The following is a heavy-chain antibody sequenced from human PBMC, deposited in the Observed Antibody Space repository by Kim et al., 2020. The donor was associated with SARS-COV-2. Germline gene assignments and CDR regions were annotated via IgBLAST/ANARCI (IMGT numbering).Heavy chain of an antibody. D-gene: IGHD2-15*01. V-gene: IGHV4-61*01. CDR1: GGSVNSGTYF. CDR2: IYYSGGT. J-gene: IGHJ6*02. CDR3: ARGYCSGGSCNSLHFYYYGMDV. Sequence: SETLSLTCTVSGGSVNSGTYFWGWIRQPPGTGLDWIGYIYYSGGTNYNPSLKSRVTMSVDTSKNQFSLKVSSVTAADTAVYYCARGYCSGGSCNSLHFYYYGMDVWGQGTTVSVSS.